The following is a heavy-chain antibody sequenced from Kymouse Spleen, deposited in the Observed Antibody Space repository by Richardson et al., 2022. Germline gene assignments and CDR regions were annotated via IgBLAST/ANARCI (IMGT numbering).Heavy chain of an antibody. J-gene: IGHJ6*02. V-gene: IGHV4-34*01. CDR2: INHSGST. CDR1: GGSFSGYY. Sequence: QVQLQQWGAGLLKPSETLSLTCAVYGGSFSGYYWSWIRQPPGKGLEWIGEINHSGSTNYNPSLKSRVTISVDTSKNQFSLKLSSVTAADTAVYYCARWGFIAVAGPSGMDVWGQGTTVTVSS. D-gene: IGHD6-19*01. CDR3: ARWGFIAVAGPSGMDV.